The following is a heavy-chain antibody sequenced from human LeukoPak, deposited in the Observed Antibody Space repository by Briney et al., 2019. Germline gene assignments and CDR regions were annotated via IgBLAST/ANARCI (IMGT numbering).Heavy chain of an antibody. D-gene: IGHD6-13*01. J-gene: IGHJ4*02. CDR1: GFTFSSYS. CDR3: AKDGRYSSSWYYFDY. Sequence: GGSLRLSCAASGFTFSSYSMNWVRQAPGKGLEWVSSISSTSSYIYYADSLKGRFTISRDNAKNSLYLQMNSLRAEDTAVYYCAKDGRYSSSWYYFDYWGQGTLVTVSS. CDR2: ISSTSSYI. V-gene: IGHV3-21*04.